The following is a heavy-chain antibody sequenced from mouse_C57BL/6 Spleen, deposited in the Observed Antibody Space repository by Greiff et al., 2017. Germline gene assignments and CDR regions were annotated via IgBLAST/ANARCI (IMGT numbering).Heavy chain of an antibody. CDR1: GYTFTSSW. Sequence: QVQLQQPGAELVKPGASVKMSCTASGYTFTSSWITWVKQRPGQGLEWIGDIYPGSGSTTYNEKFKSKATLTVDTSSSTAYMQLSSLTSEDSAVYYCAREGDYYGSSYNFDYWGQGTTLTVSS. D-gene: IGHD1-1*01. CDR3: AREGDYYGSSYNFDY. V-gene: IGHV1-55*01. CDR2: IYPGSGST. J-gene: IGHJ2*01.